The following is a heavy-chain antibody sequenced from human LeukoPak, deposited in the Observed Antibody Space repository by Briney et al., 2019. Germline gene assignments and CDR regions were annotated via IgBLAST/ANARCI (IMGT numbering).Heavy chain of an antibody. CDR2: IRSRADIYAT. Sequence: GGSLRLSCAASGFTFSGSIIHWVRRASGKGLEWVGRIRSRADIYATAYAASVKGRFTISRDDSKNTAYLQMNSLKTEDTAVYYCTTFYGGTVGYDYWGQGTLVTVSS. CDR3: TTFYGGTVGYDY. CDR1: GFTFSGSI. D-gene: IGHD4-23*01. V-gene: IGHV3-73*01. J-gene: IGHJ4*02.